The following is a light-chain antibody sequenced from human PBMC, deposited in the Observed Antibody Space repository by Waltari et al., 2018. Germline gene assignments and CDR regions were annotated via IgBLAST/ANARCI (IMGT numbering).Light chain of an antibody. CDR2: YDG. CDR1: NIGDKH. Sequence: SYVLTQPPSVSVAPGETARITCGGDNIGDKHVHWYQQRPGQAPVLAIQYDGGRPSGFPGRFSGSNSWNTATLTINRGEAGDEADYFCQVCYWSANHPFVVFGVGTKLTVL. J-gene: IGLJ2*01. CDR3: QVCYWSANHPFVV. V-gene: IGLV3-21*04.